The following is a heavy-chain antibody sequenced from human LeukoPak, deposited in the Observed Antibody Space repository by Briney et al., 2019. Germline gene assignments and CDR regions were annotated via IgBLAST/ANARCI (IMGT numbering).Heavy chain of an antibody. CDR1: GYTFTGYY. Sequence: ASVKVSCKASGYTFTGYYMHWVRQAPGQGLEWMGWINPNSGGTNYAQKFQGRVTMTRDTSISTAYMELSRLRSEDTAVYYCARDRVGDTAMVTDAFDIWGQGTMVTVSS. V-gene: IGHV1-2*02. CDR2: INPNSGGT. J-gene: IGHJ3*02. D-gene: IGHD5-18*01. CDR3: ARDRVGDTAMVTDAFDI.